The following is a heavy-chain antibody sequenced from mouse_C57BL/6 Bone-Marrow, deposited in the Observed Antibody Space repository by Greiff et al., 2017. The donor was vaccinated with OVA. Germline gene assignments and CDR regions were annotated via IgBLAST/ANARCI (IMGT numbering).Heavy chain of an antibody. CDR1: GYTFTSYW. J-gene: IGHJ3*01. CDR3: ARNSEKFAD. Sequence: VKLQQPGAELVRPGSSVKLSCKASGYTFTSYWMDWVKQRPGQGLEWIGNIYPSDSETHYNQKFKDKATLTVDKSSSTAYMQLSRLTSEDSAVYYCARNSEKFADWGKGTLVTVSA. V-gene: IGHV1-61*01. CDR2: IYPSDSET.